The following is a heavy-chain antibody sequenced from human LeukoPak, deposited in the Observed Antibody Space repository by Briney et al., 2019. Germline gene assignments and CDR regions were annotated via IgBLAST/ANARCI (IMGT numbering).Heavy chain of an antibody. V-gene: IGHV4-59*01. D-gene: IGHD6-6*01. J-gene: IGHJ1*01. Sequence: PSETLSLTCTVSGGSISTYYWNWIRQPPGKGLEWIGYIYHSGSTNYNPSLQSRVAIAVDTSKNQFSLNLNSVTAADTAVYYCARGGAARLHFQNWGQGTLVTVSS. CDR1: GGSISTYY. CDR2: IYHSGST. CDR3: ARGGAARLHFQN.